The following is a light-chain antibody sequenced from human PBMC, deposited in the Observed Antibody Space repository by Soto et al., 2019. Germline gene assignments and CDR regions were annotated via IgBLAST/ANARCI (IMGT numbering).Light chain of an antibody. Sequence: EFVLTQSPGTLSLSPGERATLSCRASQSVSSSYLAWYQQKPGQAPRLLIYGASSRATGIPDRFSGSGSGTDFTLTISRLVPEDFAVYYCQQYGSSGTFGQGTKVDIK. CDR2: GAS. V-gene: IGKV3-20*01. J-gene: IGKJ1*01. CDR1: QSVSSSY. CDR3: QQYGSSGT.